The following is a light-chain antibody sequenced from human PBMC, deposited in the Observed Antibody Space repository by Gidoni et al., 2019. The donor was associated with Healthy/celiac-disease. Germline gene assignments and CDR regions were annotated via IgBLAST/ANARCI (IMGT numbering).Light chain of an antibody. V-gene: IGKV3-11*01. CDR1: QSVSSY. Sequence: EIVLTQSPATLSLSPGERATLSCRASQSVSSYLAWYQQKPGQAPRLLIYDASHRATGIPAMFSGSASGTDFTLTISSLEPEDFAVYYCQQRSNWPPWTFGQGTKVEIK. CDR3: QQRSNWPPWT. J-gene: IGKJ1*01. CDR2: DAS.